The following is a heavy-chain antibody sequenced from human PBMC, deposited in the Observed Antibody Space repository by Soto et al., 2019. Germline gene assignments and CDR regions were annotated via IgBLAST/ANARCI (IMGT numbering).Heavy chain of an antibody. V-gene: IGHV4-31*03. CDR2: IYYSGST. CDR3: ARDRHTVVVSAEGWFDP. J-gene: IGHJ5*02. CDR1: GGSISNGGYY. Sequence: SETLSLTCTVSGGSISNGGYYWSWIRQHPEKGLEWIGYIYYSGSTYYNPSLKSRVTISVDTSKNQFSLKLNSVTAADTAVYYCARDRHTVVVSAEGWFDPWGQGTLVTVSS. D-gene: IGHD2-21*02.